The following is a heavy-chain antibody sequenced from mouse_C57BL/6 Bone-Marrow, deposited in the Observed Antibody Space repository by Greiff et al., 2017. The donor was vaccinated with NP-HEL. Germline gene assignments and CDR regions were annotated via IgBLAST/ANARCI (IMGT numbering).Heavy chain of an antibody. CDR3: ASGEGDYGSAMDD. CDR2: INPGSGGT. Sequence: QVQLQQSGAELVRPGTSVKVSCKASGYAFTNYLIEWVKQRPGQGLEWIGVINPGSGGTNYNEKFKGKATLTADKSSSTAYMQLSSLTSEDSAVYFCASGEGDYGSAMDDWGQGTSVTVSS. D-gene: IGHD1-1*01. CDR1: GYAFTNYL. J-gene: IGHJ4*01. V-gene: IGHV1-54*01.